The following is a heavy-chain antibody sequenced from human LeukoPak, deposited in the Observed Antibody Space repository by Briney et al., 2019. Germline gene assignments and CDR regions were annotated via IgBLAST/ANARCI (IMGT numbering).Heavy chain of an antibody. D-gene: IGHD2-2*01. V-gene: IGHV4-39*01. CDR3: ARLLIYCSSTSCHFDY. CDR2: IYYSGIT. J-gene: IGHJ4*02. Sequence: SDTLSLTCTVSGGSISSGNYYWGRLRQPPGKGLEWIVRIYYSGITYYNPSLKSRVTISVETSNNQFSLKLSSVTAADTAMYYCARLLIYCSSTSCHFDYWGQGTLVTVSS. CDR1: GGSISSGNYY.